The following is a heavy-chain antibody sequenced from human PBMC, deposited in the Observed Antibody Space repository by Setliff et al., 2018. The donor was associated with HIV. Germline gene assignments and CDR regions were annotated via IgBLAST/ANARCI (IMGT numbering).Heavy chain of an antibody. CDR2: ISGSGVIT. V-gene: IGHV3-23*01. J-gene: IGHJ4*02. D-gene: IGHD6-13*01. CDR3: ARSRAAGFDY. CDR1: GFTFSSYD. Sequence: GGSLRLSCVASGFTFSSYDMNWVRQAPGKGLEWVSVISGSGVITDYAVSVKGRFTISRDNSKNMLYLQMNSLRAEDTAVYYCARSRAAGFDYWGQGTLVTVSS.